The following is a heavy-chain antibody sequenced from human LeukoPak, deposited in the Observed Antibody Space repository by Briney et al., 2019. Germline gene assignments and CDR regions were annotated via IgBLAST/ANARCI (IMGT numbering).Heavy chain of an antibody. J-gene: IGHJ5*02. D-gene: IGHD3-16*02. CDR1: GGSFSGYY. CDR2: INHSGST. CDR3: ARGSITFGGVGELSLFRWFDP. Sequence: PSETLSLTCAVYGGSFSGYYWSWIRQPPGKGLEWIGEINHSGSTNYNPSLKSRVTISVDTSKNQFSLKLSSVTAADTAVYYCARGSITFGGVGELSLFRWFDPWGQGTLVTVSS. V-gene: IGHV4-34*01.